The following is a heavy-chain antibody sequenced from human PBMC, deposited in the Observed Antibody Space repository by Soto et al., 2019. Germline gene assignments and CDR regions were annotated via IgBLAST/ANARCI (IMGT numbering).Heavy chain of an antibody. CDR2: MFYSGNT. V-gene: IGHV4-31*03. CDR3: ARGGQWLV. Sequence: QVQLQESGPGLVKPSQTLSLTCNVSGDSISSGGYYWTWIRQHAGKGPEWIGYMFYSGNTYYNPSLQRRVTISIDTSKSQFSLKLTSVTAADTAVYYCARGGQWLVWGQGTTVTVSS. CDR1: GDSISSGGYY. D-gene: IGHD6-19*01. J-gene: IGHJ6*02.